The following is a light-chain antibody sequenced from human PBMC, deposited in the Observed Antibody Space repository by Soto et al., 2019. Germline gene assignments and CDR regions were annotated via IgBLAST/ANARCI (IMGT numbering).Light chain of an antibody. CDR3: QQYYSTPLT. CDR1: QSISNH. V-gene: IGKV1-39*01. J-gene: IGKJ4*01. CDR2: AAS. Sequence: IQMTQSPSSLSASVGDRVIITCRASQSISNHLNWYQQKPGKAPKLLIFAASSLQSGVPSRFSGSRSGPDFTLTISSLQAEDVAVYYCQQYYSTPLTFGGGTKVDIK.